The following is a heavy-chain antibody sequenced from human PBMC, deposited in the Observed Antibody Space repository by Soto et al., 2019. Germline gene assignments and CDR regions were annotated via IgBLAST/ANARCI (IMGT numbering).Heavy chain of an antibody. J-gene: IGHJ6*02. CDR1: GGSITPYY. Sequence: KASETLSLTCNVSGGSITPYYWSWVRQAPGRGLEWIGYIYYRGYRDYNPSLESRVTISVDTSKNQFSLKLTSVTAADTAVYYCARGGYCSGGSCDTSQYYYGMDVWGQGTTVTVSS. V-gene: IGHV4-59*01. D-gene: IGHD2-15*01. CDR3: ARGGYCSGGSCDTSQYYYGMDV. CDR2: IYYRGYR.